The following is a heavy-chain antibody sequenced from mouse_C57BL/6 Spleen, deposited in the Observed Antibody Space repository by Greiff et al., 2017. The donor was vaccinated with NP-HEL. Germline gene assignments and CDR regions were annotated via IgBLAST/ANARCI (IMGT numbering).Heavy chain of an antibody. D-gene: IGHD4-1*01. CDR2: FHPYNDDT. CDR1: GYTFTTYP. Sequence: QVHVKQSGAELVKPGASVKMSCKASGYTFTTYPIEWMKQNHGKSLEWIGNFHPYNDDTKYNEKFKGKATLTVEKSSSTVYLELSRLTSDDSAVYYCAVLGRNYAMDYWGQGTSVTVSS. CDR3: AVLGRNYAMDY. J-gene: IGHJ4*01. V-gene: IGHV1-47*01.